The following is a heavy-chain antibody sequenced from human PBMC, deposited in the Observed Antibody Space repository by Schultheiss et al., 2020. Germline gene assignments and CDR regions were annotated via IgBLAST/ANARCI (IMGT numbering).Heavy chain of an antibody. Sequence: GSLRLSCAVYGGSFSGYYWSWIRQPPGKGLEWIGEINHSGSTNYNPSLKSRVTISVDTSKNQFSLKLSSVTAADTAVYYCARDLTMVRGVITTLDVWGQGTTVTVSS. CDR3: ARDLTMVRGVITTLDV. CDR1: GGSFSGYY. J-gene: IGHJ6*02. D-gene: IGHD3-10*01. V-gene: IGHV4-34*01. CDR2: INHSGST.